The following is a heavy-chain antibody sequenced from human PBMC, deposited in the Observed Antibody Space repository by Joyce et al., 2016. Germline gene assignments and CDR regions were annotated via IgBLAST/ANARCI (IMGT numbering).Heavy chain of an antibody. CDR3: ARGDLLD. CDR1: GYPFTDYS. J-gene: IGHJ4*02. CDR2: INPKSGDT. D-gene: IGHD2-8*02. Sequence: QVQVVQSGAEVKKPGAAVKVSCRASGYPFTDYSIHWVRQAPGQGRECMGRINPKSGDTNYAQNFQGRVTMTRDTSINTAYMELSSLRSDDTAVYYCARGDLLDWGQGTLVTVSS. V-gene: IGHV1-2*06.